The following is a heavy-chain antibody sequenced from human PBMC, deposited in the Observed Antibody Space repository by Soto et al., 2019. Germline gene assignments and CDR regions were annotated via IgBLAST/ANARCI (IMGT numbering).Heavy chain of an antibody. D-gene: IGHD2-21*01. CDR1: GFTFSSYA. CDR3: ARGSGRHTYYYGMDV. J-gene: IGHJ6*02. CDR2: ISGGGGST. Sequence: EVQLLESGGGLVQPGGSLRLSYAASGFTFSSYAMTWVRQAPGKGLEWVSAISGGGGSTYFADSVKGRFTISRDNSKKPLYLQMSSLRSEDTAVYYCARGSGRHTYYYGMDVWGQGTTVTVSS. V-gene: IGHV3-23*01.